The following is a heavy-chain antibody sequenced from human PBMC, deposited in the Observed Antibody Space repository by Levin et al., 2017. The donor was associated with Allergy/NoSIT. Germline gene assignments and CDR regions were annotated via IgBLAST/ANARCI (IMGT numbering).Heavy chain of an antibody. CDR1: GGSISSSAYS. CDR3: ARPDRY. Sequence: SETLSLTCTVSGGSISSSAYSWAWIRQPPGTGLEWIGVIFYHGSTYYNPSLKSRVIISVDTSKNQFSLKLSSVTAADTAVYYCARPDRYWGQGTLVSVSS. CDR2: IFYHGST. J-gene: IGHJ4*02. V-gene: IGHV4-39*01.